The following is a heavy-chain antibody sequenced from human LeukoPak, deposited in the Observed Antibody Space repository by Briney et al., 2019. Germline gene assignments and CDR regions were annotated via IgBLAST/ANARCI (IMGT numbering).Heavy chain of an antibody. CDR3: ARGGQQLANWYFAL. J-gene: IGHJ2*01. Sequence: SETLSLTRTVSGGSISSYYWSWIRQPPGKGLEWIGYIYYSGSTNYNPSLKSRVTISVDTSKNQFSLKLSSVTAADTAVYYCARGGQQLANWYFALWGRGTLVTVSS. V-gene: IGHV4-59*01. CDR2: IYYSGST. CDR1: GGSISSYY. D-gene: IGHD6-13*01.